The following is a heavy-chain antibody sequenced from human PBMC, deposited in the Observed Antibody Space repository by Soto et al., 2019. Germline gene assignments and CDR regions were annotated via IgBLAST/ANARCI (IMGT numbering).Heavy chain of an antibody. Sequence: SETLSLTCIVSGGSISGYYWSWIRQPAWKELEWIGRIYSDGTTNYNPSLKGRGTMSVDTSKKQISLKLTSVTAADTAMYYCARDRGYRSGSFGSWGQGVLVTDSS. J-gene: IGHJ5*02. D-gene: IGHD5-18*01. CDR3: ARDRGYRSGSFGS. CDR2: IYSDGTT. CDR1: GGSISGYY. V-gene: IGHV4-4*07.